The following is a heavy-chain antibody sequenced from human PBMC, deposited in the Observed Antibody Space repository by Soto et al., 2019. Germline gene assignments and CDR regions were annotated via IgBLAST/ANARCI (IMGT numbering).Heavy chain of an antibody. CDR3: ARTRQASKDEVVAATSYFDY. CDR1: GGSISSGGYY. CDR2: IYYSGST. D-gene: IGHD2-15*01. J-gene: IGHJ4*02. Sequence: SETLSLTCTVSGGSISSGGYYWSWIRQHPGKGLEWIGYIYYSGSTYYNPSLKSRVTISVDTSKNQFSLKLSSVTAADTAVYYCARTRQASKDEVVAATSYFDYWGQGTMVTVSS. V-gene: IGHV4-31*02.